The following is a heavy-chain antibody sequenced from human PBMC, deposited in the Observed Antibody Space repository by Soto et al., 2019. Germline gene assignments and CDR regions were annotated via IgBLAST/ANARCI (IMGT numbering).Heavy chain of an antibody. J-gene: IGHJ3*02. CDR3: AKARTHCSGGSCYLDDAFDI. CDR2: ISGSGGST. V-gene: IGHV3-23*01. D-gene: IGHD2-15*01. CDR1: GFTFSSYA. Sequence: GGSLRLSCAASGFTFSSYAMSWVRQAPGKGLEWVSAISGSGGSTYYADSVQGRFTISRDNSKNTLYLQMNSLRAEDTAVYYCAKARTHCSGGSCYLDDAFDIWGQGTMVTVSS.